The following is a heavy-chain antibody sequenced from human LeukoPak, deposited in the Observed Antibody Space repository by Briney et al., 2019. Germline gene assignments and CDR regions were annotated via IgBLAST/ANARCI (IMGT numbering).Heavy chain of an antibody. CDR3: ARCGKRLKYQLPLGY. Sequence: SETLSLTCAVYGGSFSGYYWSWSRQPPGKGLEWIGEINHSGSTNYNPSLKSRVTISVDTSKNQFSLKLSSVTAADTAVYYCARCGKRLKYQLPLGYWGQGTLVTVSS. J-gene: IGHJ4*02. CDR2: INHSGST. D-gene: IGHD2-2*01. V-gene: IGHV4-34*01. CDR1: GGSFSGYY.